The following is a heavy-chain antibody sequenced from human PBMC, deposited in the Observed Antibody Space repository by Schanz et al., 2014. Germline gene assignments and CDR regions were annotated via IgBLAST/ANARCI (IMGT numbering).Heavy chain of an antibody. V-gene: IGHV1-69*02. CDR3: ARGGGTEDVFDI. CDR2: IIPIHGIV. CDR1: GGTFSTYP. D-gene: IGHD1-1*01. Sequence: QVQLVQSGAEVKKPGSSMKVSCKASGGTFSTYPINWLRQAPGQGLEWMGRIIPIHGIVNYAQRFQDRVRITADNSTSTAYMELSSLRSDDTAVYYCARGGGTEDVFDIWGQGTILTVSS. J-gene: IGHJ3*02.